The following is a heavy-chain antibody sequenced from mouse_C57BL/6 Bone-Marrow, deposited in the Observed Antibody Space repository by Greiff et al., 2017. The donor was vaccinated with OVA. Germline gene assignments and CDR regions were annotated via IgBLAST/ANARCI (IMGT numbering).Heavy chain of an antibody. J-gene: IGHJ2*01. CDR3: ARDHGSSHFDY. V-gene: IGHV5-4*01. D-gene: IGHD1-1*01. CDR1: GFTFSSYA. CDR2: ISDGGSYT. Sequence: EVMLVESGGGLVKPGGSLKLSCAASGFTFSSYAMSWVRQTPEKRLEWVATISDGGSYTYYPDNVKGRFTISRDNAKNNLYLQMSHLKSEDTAMYYCARDHGSSHFDYWGQGTTLTVSS.